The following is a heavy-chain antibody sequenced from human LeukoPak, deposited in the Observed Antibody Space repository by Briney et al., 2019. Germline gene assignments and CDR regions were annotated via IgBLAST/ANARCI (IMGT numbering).Heavy chain of an antibody. CDR2: ISPNSGAP. D-gene: IGHD2-15*01. Sequence: GASVKVSCKASGYTFTYYYMHWVRQAPGQGLEWMGWISPNSGAPKYAEKFQARVTMTRDTSISTAYMELSNLRSDDTAVYYCARDVGGNDYWGQGTLVTVSS. J-gene: IGHJ4*02. CDR1: GYTFTYYY. V-gene: IGHV1-2*02. CDR3: ARDVGGNDY.